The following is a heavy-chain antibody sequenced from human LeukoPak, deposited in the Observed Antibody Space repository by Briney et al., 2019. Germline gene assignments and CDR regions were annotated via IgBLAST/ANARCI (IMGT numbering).Heavy chain of an antibody. CDR2: IYTSGST. D-gene: IGHD2-15*01. J-gene: IGHJ5*02. CDR3: ARDLRYCSGGSCYSLWFDP. V-gene: IGHV4-61*02. Sequence: PSETLSLTCTVSGGSISSGSYYWSWIRQPAGKGLEWIGRIYTSGSTNYNPSLKSRVTISVDTSKNQFSLKLSSVTAADTAVYYCARDLRYCSGGSCYSLWFDPWGQGTLVTVSS. CDR1: GGSISSGSYY.